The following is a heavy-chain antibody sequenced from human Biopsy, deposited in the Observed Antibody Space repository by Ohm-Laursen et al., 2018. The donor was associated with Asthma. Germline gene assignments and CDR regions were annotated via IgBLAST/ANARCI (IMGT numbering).Heavy chain of an antibody. J-gene: IGHJ4*02. V-gene: IGHV1-24*01. Sequence: ATVKISCKISGYSLTDLSMHWVRQAPGQGLEWMGGHDHEEGGTVNARGFQGRVTMTEDTSTDTAYMELSSLSSDDTGVYYCASDFPKDYVRYNFQFWGQGTLVTVSS. D-gene: IGHD4-17*01. CDR3: ASDFPKDYVRYNFQF. CDR1: GYSLTDLS. CDR2: HDHEEGGT.